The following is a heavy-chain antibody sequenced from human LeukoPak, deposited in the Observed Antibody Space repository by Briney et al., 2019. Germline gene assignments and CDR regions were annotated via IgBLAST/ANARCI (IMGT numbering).Heavy chain of an antibody. CDR2: ISHSGGT. D-gene: IGHD6-19*01. CDR1: GGSSSGYY. Sequence: SETLSLTCAVYGGSSSGYYWSWIRQPPGKGLEWIGEISHSGGTNNNPSLKGRVAISLDISKNQFSLSLRSVTAADTAVYYCARAWAVAGKPRLDYWGQGTLVTVSS. CDR3: ARAWAVAGKPRLDY. V-gene: IGHV4-34*01. J-gene: IGHJ4*02.